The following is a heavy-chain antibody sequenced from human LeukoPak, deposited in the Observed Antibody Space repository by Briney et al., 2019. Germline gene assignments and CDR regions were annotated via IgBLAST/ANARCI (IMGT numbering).Heavy chain of an antibody. D-gene: IGHD2-8*01. CDR1: GFTFNDYF. CDR2: ISSDGPTI. CDR3: ARSAYCTNGVCYTSDY. J-gene: IGHJ4*02. Sequence: GGSLRLSCAASGFTFNDYFMSWVRQAPGKGLEWVSYISSDGPTIYYADSVKGRFTISRDNAKNSLYLQMNSLRADDTAVYYCARSAYCTNGVCYTSDYWGQGTLVTVSS. V-gene: IGHV3-11*04.